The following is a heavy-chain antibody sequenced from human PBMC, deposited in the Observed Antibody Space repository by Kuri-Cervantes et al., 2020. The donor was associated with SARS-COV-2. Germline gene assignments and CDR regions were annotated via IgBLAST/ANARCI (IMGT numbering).Heavy chain of an antibody. CDR2: IYHSGST. V-gene: IGHV4-39*07. D-gene: IGHD3-10*01. J-gene: IGHJ4*02. CDR1: GGSISSGSYY. Sequence: SETLSLTCTVSGGSISSGSYYWSWIRQPPGKGLEWIGEIYHSGSTNYNPSLKSRVTISVDKSKNQFSLKLSSVTAADTAVYYCARSGEDYPLDYWGQGTLVTVSS. CDR3: ARSGEDYPLDY.